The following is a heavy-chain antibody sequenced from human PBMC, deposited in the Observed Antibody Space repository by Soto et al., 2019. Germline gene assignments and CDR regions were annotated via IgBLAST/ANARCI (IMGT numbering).Heavy chain of an antibody. V-gene: IGHV4-39*01. CDR2: ILYSGSI. CDR3: ARLGSSGWYQGSYFDY. Sequence: QLQLQESGPGLVKPSETLSLTCTVSGGSITRNNHYWGWIRQSPGKGLEWIGSILYSGSINYNPSLKSRVTISVEPSKNPFSLKMSSVTAADTAVYYCARLGSSGWYQGSYFDYWGQGTLVTVSS. J-gene: IGHJ4*02. D-gene: IGHD6-19*01. CDR1: GGSITRNNHY.